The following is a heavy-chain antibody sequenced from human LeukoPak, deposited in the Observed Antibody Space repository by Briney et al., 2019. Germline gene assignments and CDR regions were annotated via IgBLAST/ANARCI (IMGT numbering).Heavy chain of an antibody. CDR1: GGSISSYY. V-gene: IGHV4-59*01. Sequence: SETLSLTCTVSGGSISSYYWSWIRQPPGKGLEWIGYINYSGSTNYNPSLKSRVTISVDTSKNQFSLKLSSVTAADTAVYYCARGEDWGWYFHLWGGGTLVTVSS. CDR3: ARGEDWGWYFHL. D-gene: IGHD7-27*01. CDR2: INYSGST. J-gene: IGHJ2*01.